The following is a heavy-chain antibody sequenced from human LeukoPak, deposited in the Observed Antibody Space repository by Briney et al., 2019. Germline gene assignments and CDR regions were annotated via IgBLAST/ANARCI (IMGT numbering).Heavy chain of an antibody. CDR2: IFHGGTI. D-gene: IGHD1-14*01. CDR1: GGSFSSSTY. J-gene: IGHJ4*02. CDR3: ATSPNQDRDY. V-gene: IGHV4-4*02. Sequence: SETLSLTCAVYGGSFSSSTYWSWVRQPPGKGLEWIGEIFHGGTINYSPSFNSRVTISLDQSKNQFSLNLSSVTAADTAVYYCATSPNQDRDYWGQGTLVTVSS.